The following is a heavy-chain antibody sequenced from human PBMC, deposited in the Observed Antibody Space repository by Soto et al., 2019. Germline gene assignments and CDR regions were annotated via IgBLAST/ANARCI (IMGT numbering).Heavy chain of an antibody. CDR2: IKSKTDGGTT. CDR3: VKDGSSGWPYYYGMDV. V-gene: IGHV3-15*01. J-gene: IGHJ6*02. D-gene: IGHD6-19*01. Sequence: KAGGSLRLSCAASGFTFSNAWMSWVRQAPGKGLEWVGRIKSKTDGGTTDYAAPVKGRFTISRDDSKNTLYLQMSSLRAEDTAVYYCVKDGSSGWPYYYGMDVWGQGTTVTVSS. CDR1: GFTFSNAW.